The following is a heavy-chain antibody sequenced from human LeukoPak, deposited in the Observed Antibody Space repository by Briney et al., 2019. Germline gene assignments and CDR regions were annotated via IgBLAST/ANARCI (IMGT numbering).Heavy chain of an antibody. CDR3: AKDYDSSGYLFDY. J-gene: IGHJ4*02. D-gene: IGHD3-22*01. V-gene: IGHV3-23*01. CDR2: ISGSGGST. CDR1: GFTFSSYA. Sequence: GGPLRLSCAASGFTFSSYAMSWVRRAPGKGLEWVSAISGSGGSTYYADSVKGRFTISRDNSKNTLYLQMNSLRAEDTAVYYCAKDYDSSGYLFDYWGQGTLVTVSS.